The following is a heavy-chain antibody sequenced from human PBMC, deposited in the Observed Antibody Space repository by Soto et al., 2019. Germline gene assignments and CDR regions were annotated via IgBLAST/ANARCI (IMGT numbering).Heavy chain of an antibody. CDR3: VRGRYGSEIH. CDR2: VYSGGAT. Sequence: GGSLRLSCAASGFTFSDYYMTWVRLAPGKGLEWVSLVYSGGATHYAASVKGRFTISTHSSQNTLFLQMNSLRTEDTATYYCVRGRYGSEIHWGQGTKVTVSS. V-gene: IGHV3-53*04. CDR1: GFTFSDYY. D-gene: IGHD3-10*01. J-gene: IGHJ4*02.